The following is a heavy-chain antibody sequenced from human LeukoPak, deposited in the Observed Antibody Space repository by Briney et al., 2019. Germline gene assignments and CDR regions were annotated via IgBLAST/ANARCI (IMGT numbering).Heavy chain of an antibody. J-gene: IGHJ5*02. CDR3: ARGPPPRYCRSTSCYTTPRFDP. D-gene: IGHD2-2*02. CDR2: INPNSGGT. Sequence: ASVKVSCKASGYTFTGYYMHWLRQAPGQGLEWMGWINPNSGGTNYAQKFQGRVTMTRDTSISTAYMELSRLRSDDTAVYYCARGPPPRYCRSTSCYTTPRFDPWGQGTLVTVSS. V-gene: IGHV1-2*02. CDR1: GYTFTGYY.